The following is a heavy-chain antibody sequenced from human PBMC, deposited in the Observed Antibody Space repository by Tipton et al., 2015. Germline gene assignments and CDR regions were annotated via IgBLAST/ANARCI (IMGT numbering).Heavy chain of an antibody. V-gene: IGHV3-23*01. CDR2: ISGTAIAT. CDR1: GFTFDNYA. J-gene: IGHJ6*02. D-gene: IGHD3-10*01. CDR3: AKDLSMFRGITIPHYYGLDV. Sequence: GSLRLSCKASGFTFDNYAMSWVRQSPRKGLEWVSGISGTAIATYYADSVKGRFTVSRDNSMNTLVLQMNSLRAEDTAVYYCAKDLSMFRGITIPHYYGLDVWGQGTTVTVSS.